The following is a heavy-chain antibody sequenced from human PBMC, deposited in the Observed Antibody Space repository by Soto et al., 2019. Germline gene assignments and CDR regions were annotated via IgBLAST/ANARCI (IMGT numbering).Heavy chain of an antibody. Sequence: HLVASGGGLVQPGGSLRLSCAASGFTFNDHYMDWVPQAPGKGLEWVARSKNRGQGFTIEYAASLKGRFTISRDDSANSLYLQMNSLDTDDTAVYYCTVWIEGACYWGRGILVTVSS. CDR1: GFTFNDHY. D-gene: IGHD3-16*01. J-gene: IGHJ4*02. V-gene: IGHV3-72*01. CDR3: TVWIEGACY. CDR2: SKNRGQGFTI.